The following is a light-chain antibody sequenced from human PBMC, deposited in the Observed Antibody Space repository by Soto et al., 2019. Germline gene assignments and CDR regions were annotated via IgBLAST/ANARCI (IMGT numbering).Light chain of an antibody. CDR3: QQLNSYPSWT. CDR1: QGISSY. J-gene: IGKJ1*01. V-gene: IGKV1-9*01. CDR2: AAS. Sequence: DIQLTQSPSFLSASVGDRVTITCRASQGISSYLAWYQQKPGKAPKLLIYAASTLQSGVPSRFSGSGSGTEFTLTSSSLQPEDFATYYCQQLNSYPSWTFGQGTKVEIK.